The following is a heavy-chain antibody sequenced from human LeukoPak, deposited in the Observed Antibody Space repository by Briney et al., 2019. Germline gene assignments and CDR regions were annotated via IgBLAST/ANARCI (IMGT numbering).Heavy chain of an antibody. J-gene: IGHJ5*02. CDR2: ISRSATTI. CDR1: GFTFSSYE. V-gene: IGHV3-48*03. Sequence: PGGSLRLSCAASGFTFSSYEMNWVRQAPGKGLEWVSSISRSATTIYYADSVKGRFTISRDNAKNSLYLQMNGLRVEDTAVYYCARVYYASWSGQPLSQHWLDPWGQGTLVTVSS. D-gene: IGHD3-3*01. CDR3: ARVYYASWSGQPLSQHWLDP.